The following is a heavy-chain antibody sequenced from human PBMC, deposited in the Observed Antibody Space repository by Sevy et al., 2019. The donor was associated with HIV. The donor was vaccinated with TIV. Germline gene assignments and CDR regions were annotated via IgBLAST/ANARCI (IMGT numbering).Heavy chain of an antibody. J-gene: IGHJ4*02. D-gene: IGHD3-10*01. CDR1: GFSISSDYY. V-gene: IGHV4-38-2*02. CDR3: ARDYYGSGSYYEFVY. Sequence: SETMSLTGTVSGFSISSDYYWGWIRQPPGKGLEWIGSIYDGGSTYYNPSLRSRVTISIDTSKNQFSLKLSTVTAADTAVYYCARDYYGSGSYYEFVYWGQGTLVTVSS. CDR2: IYDGGST.